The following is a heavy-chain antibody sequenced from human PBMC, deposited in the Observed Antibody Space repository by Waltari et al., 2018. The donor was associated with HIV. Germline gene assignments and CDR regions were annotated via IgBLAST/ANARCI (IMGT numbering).Heavy chain of an antibody. V-gene: IGHV3-74*01. CDR1: EFTFSRYW. Sequence: EVQLVESGGGSAQPGGSLRLSCAASEFTFSRYWMYWVRQVPGKGLAWVSRIDTDGNNTIYADSVKGRFTISRDNANNTLYLQMNSLRVDDTAVYYCARAPPDYGGNSGGYFDYWGQGTLVTVSS. J-gene: IGHJ4*02. CDR2: IDTDGNNT. CDR3: ARAPPDYGGNSGGYFDY. D-gene: IGHD4-17*01.